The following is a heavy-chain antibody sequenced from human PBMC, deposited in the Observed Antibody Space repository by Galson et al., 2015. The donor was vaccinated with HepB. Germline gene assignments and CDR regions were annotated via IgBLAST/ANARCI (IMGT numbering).Heavy chain of an antibody. Sequence: SLRLSCAAFGFTFSSYAMTWVRQAPGKGLEWVSALSGSGGSTYYADTVKGRFTISRDNSKNTLYLQMNSLRAEDTAVYFCAKGLLVWFGALNDAFDIWGQGTMVTVSS. CDR1: GFTFSSYA. D-gene: IGHD3-10*01. V-gene: IGHV3-23*01. CDR3: AKGLLVWFGALNDAFDI. J-gene: IGHJ3*02. CDR2: LSGSGGST.